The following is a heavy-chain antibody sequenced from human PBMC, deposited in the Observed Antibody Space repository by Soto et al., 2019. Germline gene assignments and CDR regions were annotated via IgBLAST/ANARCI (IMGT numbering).Heavy chain of an antibody. D-gene: IGHD4-17*01. CDR3: ARGGRVKTVKSWFDP. V-gene: IGHV4-34*01. CDR2: INHSGST. Sequence: PSETLSLTCAGYGGSFSGYYWSWIRQPPGKGLEWIGEINHSGSTNYNPSPKSRVTISVDTSKNQFSLKLSSVTAADTAVYYCARGGRVKTVKSWFDPWGQGTLVTVSS. CDR1: GGSFSGYY. J-gene: IGHJ5*02.